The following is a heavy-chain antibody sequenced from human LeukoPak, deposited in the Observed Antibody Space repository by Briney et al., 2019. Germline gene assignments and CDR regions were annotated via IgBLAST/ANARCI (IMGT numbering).Heavy chain of an antibody. J-gene: IGHJ4*02. CDR1: GFTFSSYG. CDR3: ARDLGRTTAFDY. V-gene: IGHV3-33*01. Sequence: GGSLRLSCAASGFTFSSYGMHWVRQAPGKGLEWVAVIWYDGSNKCYADSVKGRFTISRDNSKNTLYLQMNSLRAEDTAVYYCARDLGRTTAFDYWGQGTLVTVSS. D-gene: IGHD2-2*01. CDR2: IWYDGSNK.